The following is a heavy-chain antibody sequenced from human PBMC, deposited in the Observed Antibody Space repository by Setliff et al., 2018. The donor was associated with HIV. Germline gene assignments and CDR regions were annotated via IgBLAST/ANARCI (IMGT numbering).Heavy chain of an antibody. D-gene: IGHD2-2*01. Sequence: SVKVSCKASGDTFSNHAISWVRQAPGQGLEWMGGIIPIFGTASHAQKFQGRVTITTDESTSTAYMELSSLRFEDTAMYYCASAYCSSTGCYVRWGNGMDVWGQGTTVTVSS. J-gene: IGHJ6*02. CDR2: IIPIFGTA. CDR1: GDTFSNHA. V-gene: IGHV1-69*05. CDR3: ASAYCSSTGCYVRWGNGMDV.